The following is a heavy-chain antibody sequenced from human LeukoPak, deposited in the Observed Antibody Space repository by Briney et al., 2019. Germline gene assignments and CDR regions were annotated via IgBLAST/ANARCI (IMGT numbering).Heavy chain of an antibody. CDR3: AKGRVRGVIVDFDY. J-gene: IGHJ4*02. Sequence: GRSLRLSCAASGFTFSNYGMHWVRQAPGEGLEWVAVISYDGSNKYYADSVKGRFTISRDNSKNTLYLQMNSLRAEDTAVYYCAKGRVRGVIVDFDYWGQGTLVTVSS. V-gene: IGHV3-30*18. CDR1: GFTFSNYG. CDR2: ISYDGSNK. D-gene: IGHD3-10*02.